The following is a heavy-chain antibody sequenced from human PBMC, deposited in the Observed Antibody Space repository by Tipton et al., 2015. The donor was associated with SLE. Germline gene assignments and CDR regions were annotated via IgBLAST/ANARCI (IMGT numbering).Heavy chain of an antibody. D-gene: IGHD7-27*01. CDR3: ARVLGSYYGMDV. Sequence: LSLTCAASGFTFSTYAMHWVRQAPGKGLEWVAVISYDGSNHYAESVKGRFTISRDNSKNTLYLQMNSLRAEDTAIYYCARVLGSYYGMDVWGQGTTVTVSS. J-gene: IGHJ6*02. V-gene: IGHV3-30*04. CDR2: ISYDGSNH. CDR1: GFTFSTYA.